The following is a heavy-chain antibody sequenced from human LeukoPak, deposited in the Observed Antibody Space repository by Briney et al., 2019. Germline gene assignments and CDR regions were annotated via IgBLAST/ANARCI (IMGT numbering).Heavy chain of an antibody. Sequence: PGGSLRLSCAASGFTFSSYEMTWVRQAPGKGLEWASYISSSGSTIYYADSVKGRFTISRDNAKNSLYLQMNSLRAEDTAVYYCARQRGDILTGYYMPRGFDYWGQGTLVTVSS. J-gene: IGHJ4*02. CDR3: ARQRGDILTGYYMPRGFDY. CDR2: ISSSGSTI. V-gene: IGHV3-48*03. D-gene: IGHD3-9*01. CDR1: GFTFSSYE.